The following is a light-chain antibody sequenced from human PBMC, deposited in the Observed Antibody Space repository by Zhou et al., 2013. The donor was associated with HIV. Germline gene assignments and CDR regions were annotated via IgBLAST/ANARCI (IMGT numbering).Light chain of an antibody. Sequence: DIVLTQSPGTLSLSPGERATLSCRASQSVLSSSLAWFQQIPGQAPRLLIFGTSSRASGIPDRFGGSGSGTDFTLTISRLEPEDVAVYFCQQYGTSPWTFGQGTKVEIK. J-gene: IGKJ1*01. V-gene: IGKV3-20*01. CDR2: GTS. CDR1: QSVLSSS. CDR3: QQYGTSPWT.